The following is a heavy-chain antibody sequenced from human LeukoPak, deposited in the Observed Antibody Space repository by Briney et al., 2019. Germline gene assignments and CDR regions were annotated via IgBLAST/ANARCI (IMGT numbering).Heavy chain of an antibody. CDR3: ARQRGLQYFDWPSLPYYWYFDL. J-gene: IGHJ2*01. V-gene: IGHV4-59*08. CDR2: IYYSGST. Sequence: NPSETLPLTCTVSGGSISRYYWSWIRQPPGKGLEWIGYIYYSGSTNYNPSLKSRVTISVDTSKNQFSLKLSSVTAADTAVYYCARQRGLQYFDWPSLPYYWYFDLWGRGTLVTVSS. D-gene: IGHD3-9*01. CDR1: GGSISRYY.